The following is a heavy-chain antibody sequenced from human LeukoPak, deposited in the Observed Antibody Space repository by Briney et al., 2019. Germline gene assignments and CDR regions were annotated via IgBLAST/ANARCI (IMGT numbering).Heavy chain of an antibody. V-gene: IGHV3-23*01. CDR2: ISNSGGST. J-gene: IGHJ4*01. CDR3: AKGGSIAALPYYFDH. Sequence: PGGSLRLSCAASGFTFSSYAMSWVRQAPGKGLGWVSSISNSGGSTYYADSVKGRFTISRDNSKNTLYLQMNSLRTEDTAVYYCAKGGSIAALPYYFDHWGQGALVTVSS. CDR1: GFTFSSYA. D-gene: IGHD6-6*01.